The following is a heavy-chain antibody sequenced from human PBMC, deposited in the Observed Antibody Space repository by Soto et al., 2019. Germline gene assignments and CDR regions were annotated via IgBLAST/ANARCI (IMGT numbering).Heavy chain of an antibody. CDR1: GYTFTSYG. CDR2: ISAYNGNT. D-gene: IGHD3-3*01. V-gene: IGHV1-18*04. J-gene: IGHJ6*02. CDR3: ARDSDSWSGYYGMDV. Sequence: GASVKVSCKASGYTFTSYGISWVRQAPGQGLEWMGWISAYNGNTNYAQKLQGRVTMTTDTSTSTAYMELRSLRSDDTAVYYCARDSDSWSGYYGMDVWGQGTTVTVSS.